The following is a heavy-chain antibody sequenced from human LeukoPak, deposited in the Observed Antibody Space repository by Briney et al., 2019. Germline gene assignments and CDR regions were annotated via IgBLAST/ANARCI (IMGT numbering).Heavy chain of an antibody. CDR3: ARGGSTPDY. CDR2: ISPYNGNT. J-gene: IGHJ4*02. D-gene: IGHD2-15*01. CDR1: GYTFTNYH. V-gene: IGHV1-18*01. Sequence: ASVKVSCKASGYTFTNYHFSWVRQAPGQGLEWMGWISPYNGNTNYAQKFHGRVAMTTDTSTSTAYMELTSLRSDDTAIYYCARGGSTPDYWGQGTLVTVSS.